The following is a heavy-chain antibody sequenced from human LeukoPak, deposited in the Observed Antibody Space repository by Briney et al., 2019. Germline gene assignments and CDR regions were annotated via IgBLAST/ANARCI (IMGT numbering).Heavy chain of an antibody. J-gene: IGHJ4*02. CDR3: ARTRYYYGSRSYGAPYYFDY. D-gene: IGHD3-10*01. V-gene: IGHV4-39*01. CDR2: IYYSGST. Sequence: PSETLSLTCTVSGGSISSTTYYWDWIRQPRGKGLEWIGSIYYSGSTYYNPSLKNRLTISVDTSKNQFSLKPISVTAADTAVYYCARTRYYYGSRSYGAPYYFDYWGQGTLVTVSS. CDR1: GGSISSTTYY.